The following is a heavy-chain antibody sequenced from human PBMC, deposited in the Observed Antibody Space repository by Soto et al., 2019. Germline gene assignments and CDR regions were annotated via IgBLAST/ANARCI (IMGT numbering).Heavy chain of an antibody. Sequence: PSETLSLTCAVYGGSFSGYYWSWIRQPPGKGLEWIGEINHSGSTNYNPSLKSRVTISVDTSKNQFSLKLSSVTAADTAVYYCARGSHCSGGSCYSGIDYWGQGTLVTVSS. D-gene: IGHD2-15*01. CDR1: GGSFSGYY. J-gene: IGHJ4*02. CDR2: INHSGST. V-gene: IGHV4-34*01. CDR3: ARGSHCSGGSCYSGIDY.